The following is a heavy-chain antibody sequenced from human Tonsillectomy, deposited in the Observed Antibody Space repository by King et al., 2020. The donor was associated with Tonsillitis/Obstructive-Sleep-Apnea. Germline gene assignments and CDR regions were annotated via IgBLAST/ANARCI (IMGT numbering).Heavy chain of an antibody. D-gene: IGHD2-2*02. CDR3: ARTTHYCSSTSCYSSYYYYYMDV. J-gene: IGHJ6*03. Sequence: RVTLKESGPALVKPTQTLTLTCTFSGFSLSTSEMCVSWIRQPPGKALEWLARIDWDDDKYYSTSLKTRLTISKDTSKNQVVLTMTNMDPVDTATYYCARTTHYCSSTSCYSSYYYYYMDVWGKGTTVTVSS. CDR2: IDWDDDK. V-gene: IGHV2-70*11. CDR1: GFSLSTSEMC.